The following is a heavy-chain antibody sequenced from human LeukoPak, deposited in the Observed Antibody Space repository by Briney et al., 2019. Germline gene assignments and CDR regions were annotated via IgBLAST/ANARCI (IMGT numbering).Heavy chain of an antibody. Sequence: AGGSLRLSCAASGFTFSSYAMHWVRQAPGKGLEWVAVISYDGSNKYYADSVKGRFTISRDNSKNTLYLQMNSLRAEDTAVYYCARGHHYYDSSAYYYWGQGTLVTVSS. V-gene: IGHV3-30-3*01. CDR1: GFTFSSYA. CDR2: ISYDGSNK. J-gene: IGHJ4*02. D-gene: IGHD3-22*01. CDR3: ARGHHYYDSSAYYY.